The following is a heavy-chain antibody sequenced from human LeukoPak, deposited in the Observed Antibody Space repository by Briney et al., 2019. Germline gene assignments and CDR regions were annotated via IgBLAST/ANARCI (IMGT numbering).Heavy chain of an antibody. CDR2: INTDGSST. Sequence: GGSLRLSCAASGFTFSSYWMHWVRQAPGKGLVWVSRINTDGSSTSYADSVKGRFTISRDNSKNTLYLQMNSLRAEDTAVYYCARAMVRGVNAFDIWGQGTMVTVSS. V-gene: IGHV3-74*01. J-gene: IGHJ3*02. CDR1: GFTFSSYW. D-gene: IGHD3-10*01. CDR3: ARAMVRGVNAFDI.